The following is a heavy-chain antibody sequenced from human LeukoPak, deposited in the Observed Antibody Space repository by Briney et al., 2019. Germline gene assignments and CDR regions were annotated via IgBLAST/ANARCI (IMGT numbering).Heavy chain of an antibody. J-gene: IGHJ4*02. CDR1: GFSFSNAW. CDR3: ARSGRRGYSYGYRFKYYFDY. Sequence: PGGSLRLSCAASGFSFSNAWMSWVRQAPGKGLEWVSAISGSGGSTYYADSVKGRFTISRDNSKNTLYLHMNSLRAEDTAVYYCARSGRRGYSYGYRFKYYFDYWGQGTLVTVSS. V-gene: IGHV3-23*01. CDR2: ISGSGGST. D-gene: IGHD5-18*01.